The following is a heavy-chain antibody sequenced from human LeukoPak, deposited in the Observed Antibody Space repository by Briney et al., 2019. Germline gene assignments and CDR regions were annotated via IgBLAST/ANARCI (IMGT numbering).Heavy chain of an antibody. CDR2: IIPIFGTA. J-gene: IGHJ3*02. D-gene: IGHD6-6*01. CDR1: GGTFSSYA. Sequence: SVKVSCKASGGTFSSYAISWVRQAPGQGLEWMGRIIPIFGTANYAQKFQGRVTITTDESTSTAYMELSSLRSEDTAVYYCARDPGPYSSSPFFDIWGQGTMVTVSS. V-gene: IGHV1-69*05. CDR3: ARDPGPYSSSPFFDI.